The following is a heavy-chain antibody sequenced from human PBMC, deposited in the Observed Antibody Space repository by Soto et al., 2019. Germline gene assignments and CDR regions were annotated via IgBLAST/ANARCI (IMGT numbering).Heavy chain of an antibody. D-gene: IGHD3-9*01. V-gene: IGHV1-18*01. J-gene: IGHJ4*02. CDR1: GYTFTSYG. Sequence: ASVKVSCKASGYTFTSYGIIWVRQAPGQGLEWMGWISAYNGNTNYAQKLQGRVTMTTDTSTSTAYMELRSLRSDDTAVYYCARDLPRYDILTGYPFDYWGQGTLVTVSS. CDR2: ISAYNGNT. CDR3: ARDLPRYDILTGYPFDY.